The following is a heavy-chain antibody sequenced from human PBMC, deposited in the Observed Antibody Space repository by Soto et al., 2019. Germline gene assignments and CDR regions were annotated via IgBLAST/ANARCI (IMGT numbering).Heavy chain of an antibody. D-gene: IGHD2-21*02. CDR1: GASIRSYY. CDR3: ARQRTSVVTQAYFDV. J-gene: IGHJ4*02. Sequence: PSETLSLTCAVSGASIRSYYWHWIRQPPGKGLEWIGSIYYSGSTYNNPSLRSRVSMSIDTSKDQFSLKLKSVTAADTALYFCARQRTSVVTQAYFDVWGPGSLVTVSS. CDR2: IYYSGST. V-gene: IGHV4-59*04.